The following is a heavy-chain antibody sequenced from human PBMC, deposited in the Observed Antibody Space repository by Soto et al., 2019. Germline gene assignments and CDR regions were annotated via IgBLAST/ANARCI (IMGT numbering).Heavy chain of an antibody. D-gene: IGHD1-1*01. CDR3: ARRNNWNDLAFDY. J-gene: IGHJ4*02. CDR1: GGSISSYY. V-gene: IGHV4-59*08. CDR2: IYYSGST. Sequence: SETLSLTCTVSGGSISSYYWSWIRQPPGKGLEWIGYIYYSGSTNYNPSLKSRVTISVDTSKNQFSLKLSSVTAADTAVYYCARRNNWNDLAFDYWGQGTLVTVSS.